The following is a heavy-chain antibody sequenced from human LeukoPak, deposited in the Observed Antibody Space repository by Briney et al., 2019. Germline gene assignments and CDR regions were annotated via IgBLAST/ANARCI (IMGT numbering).Heavy chain of an antibody. V-gene: IGHV4-30-2*01. CDR1: GGSISSGGYY. CDR3: ARSGIAVAGTLDY. D-gene: IGHD6-19*01. Sequence: PSQTLSLTCTVSGGSISSGGYYWSWIRQPPGKGLEWIGYIYHSGSTYYNPSLKSRVTISVDRSKNQFSLKLSSVTAADTAVYYCARSGIAVAGTLDYWGQGTLVTVSS. CDR2: IYHSGST. J-gene: IGHJ4*02.